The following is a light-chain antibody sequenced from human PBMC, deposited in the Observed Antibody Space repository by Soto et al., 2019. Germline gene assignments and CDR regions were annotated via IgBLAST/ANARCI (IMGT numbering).Light chain of an antibody. J-gene: IGKJ1*01. CDR1: QSISSW. CDR3: QQVNSYSRT. Sequence: DIQMTQSPSTLSASVGDRVTITCRASQSISSWLAWYQQKPGKAPKLLIYKASSLERGVPSRFSGSGSGTEFTLTISSLQPDDFATYYCQQVNSYSRTFGQGTKVEIK. V-gene: IGKV1-5*03. CDR2: KAS.